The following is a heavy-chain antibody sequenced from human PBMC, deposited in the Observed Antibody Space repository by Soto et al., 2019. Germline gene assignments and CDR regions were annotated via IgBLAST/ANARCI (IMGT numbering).Heavy chain of an antibody. CDR2: VDGSGSNT. V-gene: IGHV3-23*01. J-gene: IGHJ2*01. D-gene: IGHD5-18*01. CDR3: ARIGDPSYGNWYFAL. Sequence: EVQLLESGGDLVQPGGSLRLSCAASGFTFSSYAMSWVRQAPGKGLEWVSTVDGSGSNTYYADSVKGRFTFSRDNSKNTLFLQMTSLTAEDTAVYYCARIGDPSYGNWYFALWGRGTLITVSS. CDR1: GFTFSSYA.